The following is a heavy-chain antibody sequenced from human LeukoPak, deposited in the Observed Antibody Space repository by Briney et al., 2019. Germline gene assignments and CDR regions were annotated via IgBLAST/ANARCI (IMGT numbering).Heavy chain of an antibody. CDR3: AKDRENAAPNDFDY. Sequence: GGSLRLSCAASGFALSSYAMSWVRQAPGKGLEWVLTISGPGDSAYYADSVKGRFTISRDKSKSAVYLQMNSLRAEDTAVYYCAKDRENAAPNDFDYWGQGTLVTVSS. V-gene: IGHV3-23*01. J-gene: IGHJ4*02. CDR1: GFALSSYA. CDR2: ISGPGDSA. D-gene: IGHD1-26*01.